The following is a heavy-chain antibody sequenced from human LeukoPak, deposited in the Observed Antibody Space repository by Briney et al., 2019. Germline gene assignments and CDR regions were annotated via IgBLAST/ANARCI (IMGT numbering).Heavy chain of an antibody. D-gene: IGHD6-19*01. Sequence: GSLRLSCAASGFTFSNYWMSWVRQAPGKGLEWVANIKQDGSEKFYVDSVKGRFTISRDNAKKSLYLQMNSLRVEDTAVYYCARVQGSSGPGIFEYWGQGTLVTVSS. J-gene: IGHJ4*02. CDR1: GFTFSNYW. CDR3: ARVQGSSGPGIFEY. CDR2: IKQDGSEK. V-gene: IGHV3-7*01.